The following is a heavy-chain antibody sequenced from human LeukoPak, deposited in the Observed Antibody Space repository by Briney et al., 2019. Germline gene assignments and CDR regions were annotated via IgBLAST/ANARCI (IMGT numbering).Heavy chain of an antibody. CDR2: ISSSSSTI. CDR1: GFTFSSYS. V-gene: IGHV3-48*01. J-gene: IGHJ5*02. CDR3: ARIELSIAVSKNWFDP. D-gene: IGHD6-6*01. Sequence: PGGSLRLSCAASGFTFSSYSMNWVRQAPGKGLEWVSYISSSSSTIYYADSVKGRFTISRDNAKNSLYLQMNSLRAEDTAMYYCARIELSIAVSKNWFDPWGQGTLVTVSS.